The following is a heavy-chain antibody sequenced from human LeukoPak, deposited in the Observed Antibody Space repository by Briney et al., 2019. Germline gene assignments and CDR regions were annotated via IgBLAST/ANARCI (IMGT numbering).Heavy chain of an antibody. CDR2: INPKSDIT. J-gene: IGHJ4*02. D-gene: IGHD6-19*01. CDR3: ARADVKRWLVLFY. Sequence: ASVKVSCKTSGYSFTDYLLHWVRQAPGQGLEWMGSINPKSDITTYAQKFQGRVTMTRDTSSSSAYMELVSLTSDDTAVYWCARADVKRWLVLFYWGQGTLVTVSS. V-gene: IGHV1-2*02. CDR1: GYSFTDYL.